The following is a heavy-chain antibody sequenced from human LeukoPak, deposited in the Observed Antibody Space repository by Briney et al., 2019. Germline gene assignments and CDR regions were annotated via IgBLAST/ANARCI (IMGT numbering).Heavy chain of an antibody. V-gene: IGHV4-4*02. J-gene: IGHJ4*02. CDR3: AREGGPYRPLDY. Sequence: PSETLSLTCGVSGGSISNTNWWTWVRQPPGKGLERIGEVNLQGSTNYNPSLRSRVAISVDKSENHISLKLTSVTAADTAVYYCAREGGPYRPLDYSGQGTLVTVAS. CDR2: VNLQGST. CDR1: GGSISNTNW.